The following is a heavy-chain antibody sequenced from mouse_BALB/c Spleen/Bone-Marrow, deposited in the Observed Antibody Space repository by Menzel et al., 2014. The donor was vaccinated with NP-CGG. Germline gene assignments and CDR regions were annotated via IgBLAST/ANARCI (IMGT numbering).Heavy chain of an antibody. CDR2: IDPANGNT. CDR1: GFNIKDTY. CDR3: ALLLRYYAMDY. D-gene: IGHD1-1*01. V-gene: IGHV14-3*02. Sequence: VQLQQSGAELVKPGASVKLSCTASGFNIKDTYMHWVKQRPEQGLEWIGRIDPANGNTKYDPKFQGKATITADTSSNTAYLQLSSLTPEDTAVYYCALLLRYYAMDYWGQGTSATVSS. J-gene: IGHJ4*01.